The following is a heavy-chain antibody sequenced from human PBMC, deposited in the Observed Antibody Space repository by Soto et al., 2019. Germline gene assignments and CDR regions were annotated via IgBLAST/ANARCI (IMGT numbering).Heavy chain of an antibody. J-gene: IGHJ4*02. Sequence: ASVKVSCKASGYTFSDYYMHWVRQAPGQGLEWMGWINANSGGTTYAQEFQGRVTMTRDTSISTAYMGLSRLSSDDTAIYYCARLQIEVAGTNWGQGTLVTVSS. CDR3: ARLQIEVAGTN. CDR1: GYTFSDYY. D-gene: IGHD6-19*01. V-gene: IGHV1-2*02. CDR2: INANSGGT.